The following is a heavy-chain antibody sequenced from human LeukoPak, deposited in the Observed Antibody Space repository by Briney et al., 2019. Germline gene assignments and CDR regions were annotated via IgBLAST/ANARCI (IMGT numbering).Heavy chain of an antibody. Sequence: ASVKVSCKASGGTFSSYAISWARQAPGQGLEWMGRIIPIFGIANYAQKFQGRVTITADKSTSTAYMELSSLRSEDTAVYYCASDLGYCSGGSCYAPGDWGQGTLVTVSS. CDR3: ASDLGYCSGGSCYAPGD. CDR1: GGTFSSYA. J-gene: IGHJ4*02. CDR2: IIPIFGIA. V-gene: IGHV1-69*04. D-gene: IGHD2-15*01.